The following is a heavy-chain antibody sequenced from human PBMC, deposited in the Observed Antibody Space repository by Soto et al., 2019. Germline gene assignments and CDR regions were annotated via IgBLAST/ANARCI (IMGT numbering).Heavy chain of an antibody. CDR3: GKSPDSYYYTMDV. CDR2: ITGSGTST. V-gene: IGHV3-23*01. Sequence: GGSLRLSCAASGFTFSGYAMTWVRQAPGKGLEWVSSITGSGTSTYYADSVKGRFIISRDNSKNTVSLQMNSLRADDTAVYYCGKSPDSYYYTMDVWGQGTTVTVSS. CDR1: GFTFSGYA. J-gene: IGHJ6*02.